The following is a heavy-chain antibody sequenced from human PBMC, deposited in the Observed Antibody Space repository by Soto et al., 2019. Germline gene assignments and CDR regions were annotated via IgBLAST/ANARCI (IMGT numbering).Heavy chain of an antibody. Sequence: GGSLRLSCAASGFTFSSYAMSWVRQAPGKGLEWVSAISGSGGSTYYADSVKGRFTISRDNSKNTLYLQMNSLRAEDTAVYYCAKSWSGSYSISPGYYYYGMDVWGQGTTVTVSS. V-gene: IGHV3-23*01. D-gene: IGHD1-26*01. J-gene: IGHJ6*02. CDR3: AKSWSGSYSISPGYYYYGMDV. CDR2: ISGSGGST. CDR1: GFTFSSYA.